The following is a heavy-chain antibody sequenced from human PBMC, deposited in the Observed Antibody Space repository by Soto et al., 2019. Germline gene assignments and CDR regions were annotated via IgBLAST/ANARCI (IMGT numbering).Heavy chain of an antibody. D-gene: IGHD2-2*01. CDR2: ISGSGGST. V-gene: IGHV3-23*01. CDR3: AKGLIVVGPAAISWFDP. CDR1: GFTFSSYA. Sequence: PGGSLRLSCAASGFTFSSYAMSWVRQAPGKGLEWVSAISGSGGSTYYADSVKGRFTISRDNSKNTLYLQMNSLRAEDTAVYYCAKGLIVVGPAAISWFDPWGQGTLVTVSS. J-gene: IGHJ5*02.